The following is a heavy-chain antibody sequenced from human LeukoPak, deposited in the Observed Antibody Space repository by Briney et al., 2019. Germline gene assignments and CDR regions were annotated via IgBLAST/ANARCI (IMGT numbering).Heavy chain of an antibody. V-gene: IGHV5-10-1*01. CDR3: ARLYMSGSPFDY. CDR2: IDPKDSYA. J-gene: IGHJ4*02. Sequence: GESLKISCKVSGYSFTNYWITWVRQMPGKGLEWMGRIDPKDSYAIYSPSFQGLVTISVDTSISTAYLQWSSLKASDTAMYFCARLYMSGSPFDYWGQGALVTVSS. CDR1: GYSFTNYW. D-gene: IGHD3-10*01.